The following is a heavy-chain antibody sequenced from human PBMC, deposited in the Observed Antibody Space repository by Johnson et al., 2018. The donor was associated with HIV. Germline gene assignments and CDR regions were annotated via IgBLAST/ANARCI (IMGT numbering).Heavy chain of an antibody. J-gene: IGHJ3*02. CDR1: GFTFSSYV. V-gene: IGHV3-23*04. CDR3: AKGWDPMTTVNTFAFDI. D-gene: IGHD4-11*01. Sequence: VQLVESGGGLVQPGGSLRLSCAVSGFTFSSYVMTWVRQAPGKGLAWVSAISGSGGSTYYADSVKGRFTISRDNSKNTLYLQMNTLSAEDAAVYYCAKGWDPMTTVNTFAFDIWGQGTMVTVSS. CDR2: ISGSGGST.